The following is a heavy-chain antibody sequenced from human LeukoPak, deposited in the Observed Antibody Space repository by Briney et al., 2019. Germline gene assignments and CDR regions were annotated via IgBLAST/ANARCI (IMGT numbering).Heavy chain of an antibody. D-gene: IGHD5-12*01. J-gene: IGHJ4*02. CDR2: IYTSGST. CDR3: AYSGYDTPFDY. V-gene: IGHV4-4*07. CDR1: GGSISSYY. Sequence: PSETLSLTSTLPGGSISSYYWSWIRQPAGKGLEWIGRIYTSGSTNYNPSLKSRVTMSVDTSKNQFSLKLSSVTAADTAVYYCAYSGYDTPFDYWGQGTLVTVSS.